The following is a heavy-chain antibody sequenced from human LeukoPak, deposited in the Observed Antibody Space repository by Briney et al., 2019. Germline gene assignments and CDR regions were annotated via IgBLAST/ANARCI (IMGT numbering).Heavy chain of an antibody. CDR2: ISGSGGST. D-gene: IGHD1-26*01. Sequence: AGGSLRLSCEASGFPFSSYAMSWVRQAPGKGLEWVSAISGSGGSTYYADSVKGRFTISRDNSKSTLYVQMNSLRAEDTAVCYCAKDLGDSGIVGSRADYWGQGTLVTVSS. CDR1: GFPFSSYA. J-gene: IGHJ4*02. V-gene: IGHV3-23*01. CDR3: AKDLGDSGIVGSRADY.